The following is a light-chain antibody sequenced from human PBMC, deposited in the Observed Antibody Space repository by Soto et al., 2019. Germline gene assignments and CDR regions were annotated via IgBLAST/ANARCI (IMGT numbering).Light chain of an antibody. CDR3: QQFGSSQLT. CDR1: QSVSSTY. J-gene: IGKJ4*01. V-gene: IGKV3-20*01. Sequence: EIVLPQSPGTMSLSPGERDTLSCRASQSVSSTYLAWYQQKPGQAPRLLIYAATTRATGIPDRFSGSESGTDFTLTISRLEPEDFALYYCQQFGSSQLTFGGGTNVEIK. CDR2: AAT.